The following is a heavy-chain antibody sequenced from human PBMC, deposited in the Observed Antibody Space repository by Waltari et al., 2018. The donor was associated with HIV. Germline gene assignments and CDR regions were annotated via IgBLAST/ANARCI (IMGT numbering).Heavy chain of an antibody. CDR3: ARDGDHDSSGYLAS. D-gene: IGHD3-22*01. J-gene: IGHJ4*02. Sequence: QVQLVQSGADVKKPGSSLKVSCKASGGTFTSWARQARGQGLQWMGGIILRLGIPSYAQNFQGRVSITADEVTSTVYLELTSLRSDDTAVYFCARDGDHDSSGYLASWGQGALVTVSS. V-gene: IGHV1-69*04. CDR2: IILRLGIP. CDR1: GGTFTS.